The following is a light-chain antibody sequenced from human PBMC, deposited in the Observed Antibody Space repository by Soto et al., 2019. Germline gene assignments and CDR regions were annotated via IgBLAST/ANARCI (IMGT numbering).Light chain of an antibody. V-gene: IGLV2-14*03. CDR3: GSYSSTFTRV. Sequence: ALTQPASVSGSPGQSITISCTGTSSDVGGYNTVSWFQQHPGKAPKLMIYEVSNRPLGVSNRFSASKSGNTASLTISGLQAEDEADYYCGSYSSTFTRVFGGGTKLTVL. CDR2: EVS. CDR1: SSDVGGYNT. J-gene: IGLJ3*02.